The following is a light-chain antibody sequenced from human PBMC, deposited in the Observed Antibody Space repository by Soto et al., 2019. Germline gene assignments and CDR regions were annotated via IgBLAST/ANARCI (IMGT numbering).Light chain of an antibody. Sequence: ENVLTQSPGTLSLSPGESATLSCRASQNVARNYLAWFQQRPGQAPRLLIYDASTRATDIPERFSVSGSGTDFTLTISRLEPEDFAVYFCQQYATSPRTFGGGTKLDI. V-gene: IGKV3-20*01. CDR2: DAS. J-gene: IGKJ4*01. CDR1: QNVARNY. CDR3: QQYATSPRT.